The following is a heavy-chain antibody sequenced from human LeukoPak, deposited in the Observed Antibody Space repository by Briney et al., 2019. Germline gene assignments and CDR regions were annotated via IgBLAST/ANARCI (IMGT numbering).Heavy chain of an antibody. J-gene: IGHJ5*02. CDR3: AGWRDWFDP. V-gene: IGHV4-59*01. CDR2: IYYSGST. CDR1: GGSISSYY. Sequence: SETLSLTCTVSGGSISSYYWSWIRQPPGKGLEWIGYIYYSGSTNYNPSLKSRVTISVDTSRNEFSLKLSSVTAADTAVYYCAGWRDWFDPWGQGTLVTVSS. D-gene: IGHD6-19*01.